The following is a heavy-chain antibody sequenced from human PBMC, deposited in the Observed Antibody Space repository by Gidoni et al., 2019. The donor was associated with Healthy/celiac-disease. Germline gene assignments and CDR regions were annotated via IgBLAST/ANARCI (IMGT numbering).Heavy chain of an antibody. D-gene: IGHD3-3*01. CDR1: GGSISSGGYS. CDR2: IYHSGST. CDR3: ASKTWSGYYNHGYFDY. J-gene: IGHJ4*02. Sequence: QLQLQESGSGLVKPSQTLSLTCAVSGGSISSGGYSWSWIRQPPGKGLEWIGYIYHSGSTYYNPSLKSRVTISVDRSKNQFSLKLSSVTAADTAVYYCASKTWSGYYNHGYFDYWGQGTLVTVSS. V-gene: IGHV4-30-2*01.